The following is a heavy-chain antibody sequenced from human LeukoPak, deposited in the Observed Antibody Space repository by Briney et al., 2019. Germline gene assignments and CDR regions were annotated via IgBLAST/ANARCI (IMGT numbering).Heavy chain of an antibody. V-gene: IGHV3-23*01. CDR1: RFTFSSYA. J-gene: IGHJ3*02. CDR2: ISAPGGNT. D-gene: IGHD2-15*01. Sequence: GGSLRLSCAASRFTFSSYALSWVRQPPGKGLEWVSTISAPGGNTYYADSVTGRFTISRDSSKSTLYLQMNSLRAEDTAVYYCAKGGGYSRNAFDIWGQGTMVTVSS. CDR3: AKGGGYSRNAFDI.